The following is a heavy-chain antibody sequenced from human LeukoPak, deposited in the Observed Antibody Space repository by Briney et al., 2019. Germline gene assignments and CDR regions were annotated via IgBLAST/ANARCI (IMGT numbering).Heavy chain of an antibody. D-gene: IGHD3-10*01. V-gene: IGHV4-30-4*02. CDR1: GGSISSGDYY. Sequence: SETLSLTCTVSGGSISSGDYYWSWIRQPPGKGLEWIGYIYYSGSTYYNPSLKSRVTISVDTSKNQFSLKLSSVTAADTAVYYCARYYYGSGSYPDAYYYYGMDVWGKGTTVTVSS. CDR2: IYYSGST. J-gene: IGHJ6*04. CDR3: ARYYYGSGSYPDAYYYYGMDV.